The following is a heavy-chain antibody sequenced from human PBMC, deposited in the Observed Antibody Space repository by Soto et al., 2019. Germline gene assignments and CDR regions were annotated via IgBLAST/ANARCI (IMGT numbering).Heavy chain of an antibody. CDR2: INHSGST. V-gene: IGHV4-34*01. D-gene: IGHD2-15*01. Sequence: SETLSLTCAVYGGSFSGYYWSWIRQPPGKGLEWIGEINHSGSTNYNPSLKSRVTISVDASKNQFSLKLSSVTAADTAVYYCARVLGYCSGGSCYPLPPRFYHFDYWGQGALVTVSS. CDR3: ARVLGYCSGGSCYPLPPRFYHFDY. CDR1: GGSFSGYY. J-gene: IGHJ4*02.